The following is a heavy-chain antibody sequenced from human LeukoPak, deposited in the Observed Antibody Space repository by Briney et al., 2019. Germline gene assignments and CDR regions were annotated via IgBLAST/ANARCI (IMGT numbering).Heavy chain of an antibody. CDR1: GFAFISTS. CDR2: SSTVTGNI. D-gene: IGHD1-1*01. Sequence: GGSLRLSCAASGFAFISTSIHWVRQAPGEGLEWLSYSSTVTGNIYYADSVKGRFAISRDNAKSSLYLQMSSLRAEDMAVYFCATTGNFYAMDVWGKGTTVTVSS. CDR3: ATTGNFYAMDV. J-gene: IGHJ6*04. V-gene: IGHV3-48*04.